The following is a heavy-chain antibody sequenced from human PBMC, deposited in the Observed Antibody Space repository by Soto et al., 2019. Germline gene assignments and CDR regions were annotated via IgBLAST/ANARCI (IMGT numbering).Heavy chain of an antibody. CDR3: ARNPANTGYFEY. Sequence: QVQLVQSGAEVKKPGASVKVSCKASAYTFTNYDINWVRQAPGQGLEWMGWMDPNTGNTGYARKFQGSLTLTRDTSISTAYLELSSLPSEDTADSYCARNPANTGYFEYWGQGTLVIVSS. V-gene: IGHV1-8*01. J-gene: IGHJ4*02. CDR2: MDPNTGNT. D-gene: IGHD1-1*01. CDR1: AYTFTNYD.